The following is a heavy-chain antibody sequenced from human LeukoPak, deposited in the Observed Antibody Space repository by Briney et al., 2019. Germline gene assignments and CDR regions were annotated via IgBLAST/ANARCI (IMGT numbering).Heavy chain of an antibody. V-gene: IGHV4-59*12. CDR2: IYHSGST. Sequence: PSETLSLTCNFSGGSISSYYWSWIRQPPGKGLEWIGYIYHSGSTYYNPSLKSRVTISVDRSKNQFSLKLSSVTAADTAVYYCARRIAVAGTIDYWGQGTLVAVSS. CDR1: GGSISSYY. J-gene: IGHJ4*02. CDR3: ARRIAVAGTIDY. D-gene: IGHD6-19*01.